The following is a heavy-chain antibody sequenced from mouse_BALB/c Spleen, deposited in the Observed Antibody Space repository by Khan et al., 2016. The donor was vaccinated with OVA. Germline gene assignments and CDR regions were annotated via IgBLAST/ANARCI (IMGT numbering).Heavy chain of an antibody. CDR1: GFTFSNYG. Sequence: EVELVESGGDLVKPGGSLKLSCAASGFTFSNYGMSWVRQTPDKRLEWVATISSGGDCTYYPDSVKGRFTISRDNAKNTLYLQMSSLKSEDTAMYYCASHLTGSFAYWGQGTLVTVSA. J-gene: IGHJ3*01. CDR3: ASHLTGSFAY. CDR2: ISSGGDCT. D-gene: IGHD4-1*01. V-gene: IGHV5-6*01.